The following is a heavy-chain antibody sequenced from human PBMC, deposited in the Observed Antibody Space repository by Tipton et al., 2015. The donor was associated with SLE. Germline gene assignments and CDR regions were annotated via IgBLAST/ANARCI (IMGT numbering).Heavy chain of an antibody. Sequence: GSLRLSCAVYGGSFSGYYWSWIRQLPEKGLEWVANIKQDGSEKYYVDSVKGRFTISRDNAKNTVYLQLNSLRAEDTAVYYCARGPVRGVKLGFDYWGQGTLVTVSS. D-gene: IGHD3-10*01. J-gene: IGHJ4*02. V-gene: IGHV3-7*04. CDR2: IKQDGSEK. CDR1: GGSFSGYY. CDR3: ARGPVRGVKLGFDY.